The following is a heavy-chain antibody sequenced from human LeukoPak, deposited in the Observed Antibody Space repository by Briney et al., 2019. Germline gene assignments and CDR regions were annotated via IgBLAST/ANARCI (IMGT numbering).Heavy chain of an antibody. Sequence: KPSETLSLTCAVSGYSISSGYYWGWIRQPPGKGLEWIGSIYHSGSTYYNPSLKSRVTISVDTSKKQFSLKLGSVTAADTAVYYCARRTVWNWFDPWGQGTLVTVSS. V-gene: IGHV4-38-2*01. CDR2: IYHSGST. CDR3: ARRTVWNWFDP. J-gene: IGHJ5*02. D-gene: IGHD1/OR15-1a*01. CDR1: GYSISSGYY.